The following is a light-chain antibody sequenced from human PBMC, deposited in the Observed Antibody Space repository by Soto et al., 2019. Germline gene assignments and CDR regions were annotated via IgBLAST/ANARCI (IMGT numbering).Light chain of an antibody. J-gene: IGKJ4*01. CDR1: QSVSSY. CDR3: QHRSNWLT. V-gene: IGKV3-11*01. CDR2: DAS. Sequence: EIVLTQSPATLSLSPGERATLSCRASQSVSSYLAWYQQKPGQAPRLLIYDASNRATGIPARFSGSGSGTDFTLTISSLEPAEFAVYYCQHRSNWLTFGGGTKVEIK.